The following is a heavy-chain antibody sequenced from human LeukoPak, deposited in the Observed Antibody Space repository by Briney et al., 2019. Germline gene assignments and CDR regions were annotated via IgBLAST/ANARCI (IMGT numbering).Heavy chain of an antibody. J-gene: IGHJ3*02. V-gene: IGHV3-7*01. Sequence: GGSLRLSCAASGFTFSSSWMAWVRQAPGKGLEWEGNIKEDGTAKNYVVSVRGRFTISRDNAKNSLYLQMNSLRGEDTAVYYCTRDSGYNAFDIWGQGTMVTVSS. CDR3: TRDSGYNAFDI. CDR1: GFTFSSSW. CDR2: IKEDGTAK. D-gene: IGHD5-12*01.